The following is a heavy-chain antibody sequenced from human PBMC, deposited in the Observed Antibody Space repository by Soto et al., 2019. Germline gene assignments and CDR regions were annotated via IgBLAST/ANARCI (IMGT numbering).Heavy chain of an antibody. D-gene: IGHD5-18*01. CDR2: ISYDGSNK. J-gene: IGHJ6*02. CDR3: AKGGSYGYYYYYGMDV. Sequence: ESGGGVVQPGRSLRLSCAASGFTFSSYGMHWVRQAPGKGLEWVAVISYDGSNKYYADSVKGRFTISRDNSKNTLYLQMNSLRAEDTAVYYCAKGGSYGYYYYYGMDVWGQGTTVTVSS. V-gene: IGHV3-30*18. CDR1: GFTFSSYG.